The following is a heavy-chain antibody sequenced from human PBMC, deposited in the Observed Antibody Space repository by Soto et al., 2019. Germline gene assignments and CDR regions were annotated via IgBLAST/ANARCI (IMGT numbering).Heavy chain of an antibody. CDR1: GYRFNDYA. CDR3: VRDPRDYFGSGTSPHP. V-gene: IGHV1-18*04. J-gene: IGHJ5*02. D-gene: IGHD3-10*01. CDR2: ISAYSGQT. Sequence: VQLVQSGPEVTKPGASVKLSCNASGYRFNDYAISWVRQAPGQGLEGMGWISAYSGQTNLAQKFQGRVTMNAERSTSTAYIELRSLRSDDTAVYFCVRDPRDYFGSGTSPHPWGQGTLVTVSS.